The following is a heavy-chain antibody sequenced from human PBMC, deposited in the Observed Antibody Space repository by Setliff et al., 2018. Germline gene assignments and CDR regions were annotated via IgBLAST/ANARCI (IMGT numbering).Heavy chain of an antibody. CDR1: GYSISNGFY. D-gene: IGHD3-22*01. CDR3: ARDPHYDPTYSLPGHAFDF. CDR2: LFDGGSA. J-gene: IGHJ3*01. Sequence: SSETLSLTCAVSGYSISNGFYWGWIRQSPVKGLEWIGSLFDGGSAYYSPSLKSRASISLGASKNQFALKLTSATAADTAVYYCARDPHYDPTYSLPGHAFDFWGQGIMVTVSS. V-gene: IGHV4-38-2*02.